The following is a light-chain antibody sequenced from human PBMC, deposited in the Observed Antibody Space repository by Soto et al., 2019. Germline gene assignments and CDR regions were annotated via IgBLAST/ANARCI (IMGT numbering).Light chain of an antibody. V-gene: IGLV2-23*01. Sequence: QSALTQPASVSGSPGQSITISCTGTSSDVGSYNLVSWYQQHPGKAPKLMIYEGSKRTSGVSNRFSGSKSGNTASLTISGLQAEYEADYYCCSYAGSSTSVFGTGTKLTVL. CDR1: SSDVGSYNL. CDR2: EGS. J-gene: IGLJ1*01. CDR3: CSYAGSSTSV.